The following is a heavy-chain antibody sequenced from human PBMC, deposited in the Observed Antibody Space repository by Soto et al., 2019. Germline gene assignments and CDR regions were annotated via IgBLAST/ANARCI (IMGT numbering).Heavy chain of an antibody. CDR1: GFTFDDYS. CDR3: ARRYVGGGTFHPFDY. Sequence: EVQLVESGGGLVQPGRFLRLSCVASGFTFDDYSMHWVRQAPGKGLEWVSGISRNSDFLVYADSVKGRFTISRDNAKSSLYLQMNSLRAEDTAFYHCARRYVGGGTFHPFDYWGQGALVTVSS. J-gene: IGHJ4*02. CDR2: ISRNSDFL. V-gene: IGHV3-9*01. D-gene: IGHD2-15*01.